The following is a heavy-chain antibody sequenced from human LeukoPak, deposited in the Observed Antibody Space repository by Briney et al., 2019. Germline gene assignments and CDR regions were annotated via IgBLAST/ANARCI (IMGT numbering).Heavy chain of an antibody. CDR3: ARGGGYRSGGSCYGIDY. CDR2: ISSDGGST. CDR1: GFTFSSYE. Sequence: PGGSLRLSRAASGFTFSSYEMHWVRQAPGKGLEYVSTISSDGGSTYYANSVKGGFTISRDNSKNTLYLQMGSLRAEDMAVYYCARGGGYRSGGSCYGIDYWGQGTLVTVSS. J-gene: IGHJ4*02. V-gene: IGHV3-64*01. D-gene: IGHD2-15*01.